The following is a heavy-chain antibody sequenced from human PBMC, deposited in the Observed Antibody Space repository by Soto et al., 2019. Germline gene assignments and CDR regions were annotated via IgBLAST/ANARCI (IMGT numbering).Heavy chain of an antibody. D-gene: IGHD3-22*01. CDR1: GFTFSSYA. V-gene: IGHV3-64D*06. Sequence: GGSLRLSCSASGFTFSSYAMHWVRQAPGKGLEYVSAISSNGGSTYYADSVKGRFTISRDNSKNTLYLQMSSLRAEDTAVYYCVKHSSGYYSDYWGQGTLVTVSS. CDR2: ISSNGGST. J-gene: IGHJ4*02. CDR3: VKHSSGYYSDY.